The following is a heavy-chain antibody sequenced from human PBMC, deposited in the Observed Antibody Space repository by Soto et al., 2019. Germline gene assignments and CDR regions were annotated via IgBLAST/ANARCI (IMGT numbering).Heavy chain of an antibody. CDR2: IIPIFGTA. J-gene: IGHJ4*02. CDR3: ARVRIVATTSGYFDY. Sequence: QVQLVQSGAEVKKPGSSVKVSCKDSGGTFSSYAISWVRQAPGQGLEWMGGIIPIFGTANYAPKFQGRVTITADESTSTAYMELSSLRSEDTAVYYCARVRIVATTSGYFDYWGQGTLVTVSS. V-gene: IGHV1-69*01. D-gene: IGHD5-12*01. CDR1: GGTFSSYA.